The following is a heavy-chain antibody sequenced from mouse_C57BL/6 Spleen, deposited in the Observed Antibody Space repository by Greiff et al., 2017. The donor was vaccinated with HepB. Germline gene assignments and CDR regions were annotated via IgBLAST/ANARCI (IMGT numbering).Heavy chain of an antibody. CDR1: GYTFTDYE. CDR2: IDPETGGT. J-gene: IGHJ2*01. V-gene: IGHV1-15*01. CDR3: TREGTTVVATDY. D-gene: IGHD1-1*01. Sequence: VKLMESGAELVRPGASVTLSCKASGYTFTDYEMHWVKQTPVHGLEWIGAIDPETGGTAYNQKFKGKAILTADKSSSTAYMELRSLTSEDSAVYYCTREGTTVVATDYWGQGTTLTVSS.